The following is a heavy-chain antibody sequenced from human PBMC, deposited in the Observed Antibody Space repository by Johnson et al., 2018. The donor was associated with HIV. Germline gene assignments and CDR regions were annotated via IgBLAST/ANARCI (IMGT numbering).Heavy chain of an antibody. CDR3: TTDYHVVFGGFDI. CDR1: GFNFSSYG. V-gene: IGHV3-15*01. CDR2: IKTKTDGGTT. J-gene: IGHJ3*02. D-gene: IGHD4-23*01. Sequence: VQLVESGGGVVQPGGSLRLSCAASGFNFSSYGMHWVRQAPGKGLEWVGRIKTKTDGGTTDYAAPVKGRFTISRDDSKNTLYLQMNSLKTEDTAVYYCTTDYHVVFGGFDIWGQGTMVTVSS.